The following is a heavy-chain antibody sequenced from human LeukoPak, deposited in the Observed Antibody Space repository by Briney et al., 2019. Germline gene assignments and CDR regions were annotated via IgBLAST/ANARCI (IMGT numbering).Heavy chain of an antibody. V-gene: IGHV5-51*01. Sequence: GESLKISCKGSGYTFANYWIGWVRQMPGKGLEWMGIIYPGDSDTRYSPSFQGQVTISADKSISTAYLQWSSLKASDTAMYYCARLVGATGGQFDYWGQGTLVTVSS. CDR3: ARLVGATGGQFDY. J-gene: IGHJ4*02. CDR1: GYTFANYW. D-gene: IGHD1-26*01. CDR2: IYPGDSDT.